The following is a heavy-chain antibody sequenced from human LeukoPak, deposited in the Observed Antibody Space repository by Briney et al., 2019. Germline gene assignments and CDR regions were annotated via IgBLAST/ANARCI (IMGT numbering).Heavy chain of an antibody. Sequence: SETLSLTCTVSGGSISSSSYYWGWIRQPPGKGLEWIGSIYYSGSTYYNPSLKSRVTISVDTSKNQFSLKLSSVTAADTAVYYCARLETTYYYDSSGYYYYYYYGMDVWGQGTTVTVSS. CDR3: ARLETTYYYDSSGYYYYYYYGMDV. D-gene: IGHD3-22*01. V-gene: IGHV4-39*07. J-gene: IGHJ6*02. CDR1: GGSISSSSYY. CDR2: IYYSGST.